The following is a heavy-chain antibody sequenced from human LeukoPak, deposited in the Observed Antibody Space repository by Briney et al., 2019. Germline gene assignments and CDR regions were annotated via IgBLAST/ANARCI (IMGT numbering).Heavy chain of an antibody. D-gene: IGHD4-17*01. Sequence: SETLSLTCTVSGGSISSYYWSWIRQPPGKGLEGIGYISYSGSTNYNPSLKSRVTISVDTSKNQFSLKLSSVTAADTAVYYCARHYYGDYEGWFDPWGQGTLVTVSS. CDR2: ISYSGST. CDR1: GGSISSYY. CDR3: ARHYYGDYEGWFDP. V-gene: IGHV4-59*08. J-gene: IGHJ5*02.